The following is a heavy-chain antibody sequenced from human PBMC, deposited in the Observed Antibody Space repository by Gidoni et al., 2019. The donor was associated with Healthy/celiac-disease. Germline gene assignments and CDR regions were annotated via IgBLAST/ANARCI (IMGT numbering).Heavy chain of an antibody. CDR1: VGSFSGYY. Sequence: QVQLQQCGAGLLQPSETLSLTCSVYVGSFSGYYWRWIRQPPGMGLEWIGEINHSGSTNYNPSLKSRVTISVDTSKNQFALKLSSVTAADTAVYYWARGRIKLGTRRAFDIWGQGTMVTVSS. V-gene: IGHV4-34*01. J-gene: IGHJ3*02. CDR2: INHSGST. CDR3: ARGRIKLGTRRAFDI. D-gene: IGHD5-18*01.